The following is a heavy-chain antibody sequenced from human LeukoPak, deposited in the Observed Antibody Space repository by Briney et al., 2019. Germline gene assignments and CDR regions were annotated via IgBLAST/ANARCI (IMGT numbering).Heavy chain of an antibody. CDR2: MSPHSGDT. D-gene: IGHD6-13*01. Sequence: GASVKVSCKASGYLFTTYTFNWVRQASGQGPEWMGWMSPHSGDTGYAQKFQGRVTMTRDTSISTAYMELSRLRSDDTAVYYCAGARSSRNWFDPWGQGTLVTVSS. V-gene: IGHV1-8*01. CDR3: AGARSSRNWFDP. J-gene: IGHJ5*02. CDR1: GYLFTTYT.